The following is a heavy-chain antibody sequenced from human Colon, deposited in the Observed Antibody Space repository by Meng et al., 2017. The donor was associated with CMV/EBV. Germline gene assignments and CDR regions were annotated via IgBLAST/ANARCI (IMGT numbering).Heavy chain of an antibody. CDR2: VSGDGFSA. Sequence: SCEASGFNFDDYVMHWVRQVPGKGLEWVSLVSGDGFSAYYVDSVRGRFTISRDNSRNVLYLQMNSLRVEDTAVYYCAKSGGETDDLWSGYYNFIDYWGQGTPVTVSS. V-gene: IGHV3-43*02. CDR1: GFNFDDYV. D-gene: IGHD3-3*01. CDR3: AKSGGETDDLWSGYYNFIDY. J-gene: IGHJ4*02.